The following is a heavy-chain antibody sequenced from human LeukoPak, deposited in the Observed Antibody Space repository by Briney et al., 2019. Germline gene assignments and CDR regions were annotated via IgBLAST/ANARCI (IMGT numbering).Heavy chain of an antibody. J-gene: IGHJ5*02. CDR1: GGTFSSYA. CDR2: IIPIFGTA. CDR3: ARGRYYGSGEQNWFDP. V-gene: IGHV1-69*05. D-gene: IGHD3-10*01. Sequence: GSSVKVSCKASGGTFSSYAISWVRQAPGQGLEWMGGIIPIFGTANYAQKFQGRVTITTDESTSPASMELSSLSSEDTAVYYCARGRYYGSGEQNWFDPWGQGTLVTVSS.